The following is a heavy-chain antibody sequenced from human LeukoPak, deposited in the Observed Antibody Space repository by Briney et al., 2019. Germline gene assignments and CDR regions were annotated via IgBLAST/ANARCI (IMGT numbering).Heavy chain of an antibody. CDR2: ISPYNGDT. D-gene: IGHD4-11*01. CDR1: GYTFTNYG. J-gene: IGHJ4*02. V-gene: IGHV1-18*01. Sequence: GASVKVSCEASGYTFTNYGINWVRQAPGQGLEWMGWISPYNGDTFYAQNFQGRVTMTTDSSTSIIYMELRSLTSDDTAVYFCARHDVVYSLTTHFDYWGQGTLVTVSS. CDR3: ARHDVVYSLTTHFDY.